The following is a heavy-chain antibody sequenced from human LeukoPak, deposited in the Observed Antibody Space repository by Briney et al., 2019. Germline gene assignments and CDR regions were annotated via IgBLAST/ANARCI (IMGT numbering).Heavy chain of an antibody. D-gene: IGHD3-22*01. CDR3: AGTPESSGYHLDFDY. CDR2: IYPNSGGT. V-gene: IGHV1-2*02. CDR1: GYTFTGYF. Sequence: ASVKVSCKASGYTFTGYFMHWVRQAPGQGLEWMGWIYPNSGGTNYAQKFQGRVTMTRDTSISTAYMELSSLRSDDTAVYYCAGTPESSGYHLDFDYWGQGTLVIVSS. J-gene: IGHJ4*02.